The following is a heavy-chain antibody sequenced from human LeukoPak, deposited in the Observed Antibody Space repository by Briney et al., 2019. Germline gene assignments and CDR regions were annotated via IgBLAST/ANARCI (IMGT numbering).Heavy chain of an antibody. CDR2: LIPIYGSA. D-gene: IGHD3-22*01. CDR3: AGFFYDNSGDAFDI. CDR1: GGSFTFTSHA. J-gene: IGHJ3*02. V-gene: IGHV1-69*13. Sequence: ASVKVSCKASGGSFTFTSHAISWVRQAPGQGLEWVGGLIPIYGSANYAQKFQGRVTITSDESTRTVYMELNSLRPEDSAVYYCAGFFYDNSGDAFDIWGQGTMVTVSS.